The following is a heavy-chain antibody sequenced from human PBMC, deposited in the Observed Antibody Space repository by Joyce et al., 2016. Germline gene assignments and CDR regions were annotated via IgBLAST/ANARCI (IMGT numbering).Heavy chain of an antibody. CDR3: ARAVAGTGGFSFFDY. D-gene: IGHD6-19*01. Sequence: QVQLMESGGRVVQPGRSLRLSCAASGFTFRSYPMHWVRQAPGKGLEWVAVISNDGTSNYYADSVRGRFTISRDHSKNTLYLQMNSLRPENTGVYYGARAVAGTGGFSFFDYWGQGTLVTVSS. CDR2: ISNDGTSN. CDR1: GFTFRSYP. J-gene: IGHJ4*02. V-gene: IGHV3-30*04.